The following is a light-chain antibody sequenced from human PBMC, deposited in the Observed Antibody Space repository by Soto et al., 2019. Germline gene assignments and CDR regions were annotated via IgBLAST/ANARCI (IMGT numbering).Light chain of an antibody. CDR1: QSITSW. Sequence: DIQVTQSPSTLSASVGDRVTITCRASQSITSWLAWYQQKPGKAPKLLIYDASSLESGVPSRFSGSGSETEFTLTISSLQPDDFATYYCQQYNSYWTFGQGTKVDIK. J-gene: IGKJ1*01. CDR3: QQYNSYWT. V-gene: IGKV1-5*01. CDR2: DAS.